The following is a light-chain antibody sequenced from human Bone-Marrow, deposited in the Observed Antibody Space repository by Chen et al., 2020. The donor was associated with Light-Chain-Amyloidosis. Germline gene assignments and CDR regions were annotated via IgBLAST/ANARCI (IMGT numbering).Light chain of an antibody. CDR3: QVWDRSSDRPV. J-gene: IGLJ3*02. Sequence: SYVLTQPSSGSVAPGQTATIASGGNNIGSTSVHWYQQTPGQAPLLVVYDDSDRPSGIPERLSGSNSGNTATLTISRVEAGDEADYYCQVWDRSSDRPVFGGGTKLTVL. CDR1: NIGSTS. V-gene: IGLV3-21*02. CDR2: DDS.